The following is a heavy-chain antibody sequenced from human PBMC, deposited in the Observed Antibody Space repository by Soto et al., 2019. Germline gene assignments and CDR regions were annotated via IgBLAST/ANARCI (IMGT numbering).Heavy chain of an antibody. CDR3: ASGSVHFYDNSFDY. CDR1: GFSLIPYW. V-gene: IGHV3-7*03. Sequence: EVLLVESGGGLVQPVGSLRLSCGASGFSLIPYWMSWVRQAPGKGLEWVANINQDGSERNYVDSVRGRFTISRDNAQNSVFLQMNSLSAEDMAVYFCASGSVHFYDNSFDYWGQGTPVTVSS. D-gene: IGHD3-22*01. CDR2: INQDGSER. J-gene: IGHJ4*02.